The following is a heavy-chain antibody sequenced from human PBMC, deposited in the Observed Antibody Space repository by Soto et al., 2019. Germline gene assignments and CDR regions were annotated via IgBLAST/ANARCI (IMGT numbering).Heavy chain of an antibody. V-gene: IGHV4-59*08. CDR1: GGSISSYY. J-gene: IGHJ6*03. CDR3: ARHGYCSGGSCYHEYYYYYMDV. Sequence: PSETLSLTCTVSGGSISSYYWSWIRQPPGKGLEWIGYIYYSGSTNYNPSLKSRVTISVDTSKNQFSLQLSSVTAADTAVYYCARHGYCSGGSCYHEYYYYYMDVWGKGTTVTAP. D-gene: IGHD2-15*01. CDR2: IYYSGST.